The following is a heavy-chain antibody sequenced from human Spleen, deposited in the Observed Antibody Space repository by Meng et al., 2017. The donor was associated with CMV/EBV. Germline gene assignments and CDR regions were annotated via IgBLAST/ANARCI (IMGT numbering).Heavy chain of an antibody. D-gene: IGHD5-24*01. V-gene: IGHV4-31*02. CDR3: AREDVSPFSFDV. CDR1: GGSISGGSSY. J-gene: IGHJ2*01. CDR2: IYYNGNT. Sequence: VCGGSISGGSSYWTWLRQHPGKGLEWIGYIYYNGNTYYTPSLRSRLHISVDTSKNQFNLKLTSVTAADTAVYYCAREDVSPFSFDVWGRGTLVTVSS.